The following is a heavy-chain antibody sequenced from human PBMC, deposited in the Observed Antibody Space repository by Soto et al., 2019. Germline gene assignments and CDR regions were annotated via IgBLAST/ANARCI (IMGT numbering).Heavy chain of an antibody. J-gene: IGHJ4*02. Sequence: GGSLSLSCAASGFTFSGYAMSWVRQAPGKGLEWVSAISGSGGSTYYADSVKGRFTISRDNSKNTLYLQMNSLRAEDTAVYYCAKDPRIAAEYYFDYWGQGTLVTVSS. CDR3: AKDPRIAAEYYFDY. CDR2: ISGSGGST. CDR1: GFTFSGYA. D-gene: IGHD6-13*01. V-gene: IGHV3-23*01.